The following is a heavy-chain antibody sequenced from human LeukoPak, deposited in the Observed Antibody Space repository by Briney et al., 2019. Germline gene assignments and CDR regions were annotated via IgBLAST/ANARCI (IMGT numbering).Heavy chain of an antibody. CDR1: GGSISSYY. V-gene: IGHV4-59*12. CDR3: ARTRGLIVGATIDY. J-gene: IGHJ4*02. D-gene: IGHD1-26*01. CDR2: IYYSGST. Sequence: SETLSLTCTVSGGSISSYYWSWIRQPPGKGLEWIGYIYYSGSTNYNPSLKSRVTISVDTSKNQFSLKLSSVTAADTAVYYCARTRGLIVGATIDYWGQGTLVTVSS.